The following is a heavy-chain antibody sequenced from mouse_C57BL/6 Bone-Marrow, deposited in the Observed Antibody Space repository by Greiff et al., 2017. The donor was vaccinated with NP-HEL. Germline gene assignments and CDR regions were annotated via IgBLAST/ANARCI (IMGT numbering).Heavy chain of an antibody. Sequence: QVQLQQSGAELARPGASVKLSCKASGYTFTSYGISWVKQRTGQGLEWIGEISPRSGHTYYIEKFKGKATLTADKSSSTAYMALRSLTSEDSAVYFCAREGSYYGNSRCYFDYWGQGTTLTVSS. CDR1: GYTFTSYG. J-gene: IGHJ2*01. CDR3: AREGSYYGNSRCYFDY. D-gene: IGHD2-1*01. CDR2: ISPRSGHT. V-gene: IGHV1-81*01.